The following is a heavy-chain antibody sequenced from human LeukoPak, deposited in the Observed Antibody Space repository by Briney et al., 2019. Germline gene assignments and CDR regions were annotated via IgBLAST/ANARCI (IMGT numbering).Heavy chain of an antibody. D-gene: IGHD3-10*01. Sequence: PSETLSLTCAVYGGSFSGYYWSWIRQPPGKGLEWIGEINHSGSTNCNPSLKSRVTISVDTSKNQFSLKLSSVTAADTAVYYCARTRITMVRGINWFDPWGQGTLVTVSS. CDR2: INHSGST. CDR1: GGSFSGYY. CDR3: ARTRITMVRGINWFDP. J-gene: IGHJ5*02. V-gene: IGHV4-34*01.